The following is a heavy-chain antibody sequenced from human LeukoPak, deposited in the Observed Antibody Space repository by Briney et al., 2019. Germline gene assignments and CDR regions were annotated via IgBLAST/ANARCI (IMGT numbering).Heavy chain of an antibody. V-gene: IGHV1-69*06. CDR3: ATYSSSWYGSKYFQH. Sequence: GASVKVSCKASGGTFSSYAISWVRQAPGQGLEWMGGIIPTFGTANYAQKFQGRVTITADKSTSTAYMELSSLRSEDTAVYYCATYSSSWYGSKYFQHWGQGTLVTVSS. J-gene: IGHJ1*01. CDR2: IIPTFGTA. CDR1: GGTFSSYA. D-gene: IGHD6-13*01.